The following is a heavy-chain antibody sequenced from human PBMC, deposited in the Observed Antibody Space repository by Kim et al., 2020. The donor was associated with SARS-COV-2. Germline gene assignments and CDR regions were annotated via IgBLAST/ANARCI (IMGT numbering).Heavy chain of an antibody. CDR2: IYSGGST. Sequence: GGSLRLSCAASGFTVSSNYMSWVRQAPGKGLEWVSVIYSGGSTYYADSVKGRFTISRDNSKNTLYLQMNSLRAEDTAVYYCARVSRTAGRGGYYYGMDVWGQGTTVTVSS. J-gene: IGHJ6*02. D-gene: IGHD2-15*01. CDR1: GFTVSSNY. CDR3: ARVSRTAGRGGYYYGMDV. V-gene: IGHV3-53*01.